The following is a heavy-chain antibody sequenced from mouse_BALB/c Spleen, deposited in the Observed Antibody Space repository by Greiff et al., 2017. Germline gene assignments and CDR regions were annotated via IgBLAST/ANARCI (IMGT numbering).Heavy chain of an antibody. D-gene: IGHD4-1*01. Sequence: QVQLQQPGAELVKPGASVKLSCKASGYTFTSYYMYWVKQRPGQGLEWIGGINPSNGGTNFTEKFKSKATLTVDKSSRTAYMQLSSLTSEDSAVYYCTRRETGTFDYWGQGTTLTVSS. J-gene: IGHJ2*01. V-gene: IGHV1S81*02. CDR1: GYTFTSYY. CDR3: TRRETGTFDY. CDR2: INPSNGGT.